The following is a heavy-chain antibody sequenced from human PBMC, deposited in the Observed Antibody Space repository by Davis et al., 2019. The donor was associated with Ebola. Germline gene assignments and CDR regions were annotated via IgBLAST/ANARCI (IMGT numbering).Heavy chain of an antibody. CDR1: GYTFTGYY. J-gene: IGHJ6*02. V-gene: IGHV1-2*04. D-gene: IGHD3-3*01. CDR3: ARERDFWSGYSDYYYYGMDV. CDR2: INPNSGGT. Sequence: ASVKVSCKASGYTFTGYYMHWVRQAPGHGLEWMGWINPNSGGTNYAQKFQGWVTMTRDTSISTAYMELSSLRSEDTAVYYCARERDFWSGYSDYYYYGMDVWGQGTTVTVSS.